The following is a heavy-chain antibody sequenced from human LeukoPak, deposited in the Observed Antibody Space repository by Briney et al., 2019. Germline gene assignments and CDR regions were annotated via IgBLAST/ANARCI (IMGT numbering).Heavy chain of an antibody. CDR1: GFTFSSYD. J-gene: IGHJ4*02. CDR3: AKRYYYDNSGLWDY. V-gene: IGHV3-23*01. Sequence: GGSQTLSCGASGFTFSSYDMSWVRQAPGKGLEWVSASSSGGSTHYAVSVKGRFTISRDNSKNTLYLQMNSLRAEDTAVYYCAKRYYYDNSGLWDYWGQGTLVTVSS. CDR2: SSSGGST. D-gene: IGHD3-22*01.